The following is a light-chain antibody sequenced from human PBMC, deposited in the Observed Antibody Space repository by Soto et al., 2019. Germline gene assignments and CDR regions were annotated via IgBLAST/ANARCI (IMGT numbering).Light chain of an antibody. CDR2: DAS. J-gene: IGKJ5*01. CDR1: QSLSSIL. Sequence: EIVLTQSPGTLSLSPGERATLSCRASQSLSSILLAWYQQKPGQAPRLLICDASNRATGIPARFSGSGSGTDFTLTISSIEPEDFAVYYCQQRSNFTVGQGTRLEIK. V-gene: IGKV3D-20*02. CDR3: QQRSNFT.